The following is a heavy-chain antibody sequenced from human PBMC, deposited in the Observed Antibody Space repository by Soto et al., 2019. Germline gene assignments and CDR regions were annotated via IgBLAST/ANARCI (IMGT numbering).Heavy chain of an antibody. D-gene: IGHD2-21*02. CDR1: GGSISSGGYS. CDR2: IYHSGST. Sequence: SETLSLTSAVSGGSISSGGYSWSWIRQPPGKGLEWIGYIYHSGSTYYNPSLKSRVTISVDTSKNQFSLKLSSVTAADTAVYYCAREGVVTAIAGRWFDPWGQGTLVTVSS. J-gene: IGHJ5*02. CDR3: AREGVVTAIAGRWFDP. V-gene: IGHV4-30-2*01.